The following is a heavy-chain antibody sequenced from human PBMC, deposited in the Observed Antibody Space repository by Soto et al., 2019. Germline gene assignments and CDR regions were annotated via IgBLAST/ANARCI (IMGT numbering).Heavy chain of an antibody. D-gene: IGHD3-10*01. J-gene: IGHJ3*02. CDR2: IYYSGSA. V-gene: IGHV4-31*03. Sequence: QVQLQESGPGLVKPSQTLSLTCNVSSGSISRGPYYWSWIRQHPGGGLEWIGYIYYSGSAYYNPSLESRVTMSTDTSKSLFSLQLISVTAGDTAVYYCARGSMVRGVTPFDIWGHGTLVTVSS. CDR1: SGSISRGPYY. CDR3: ARGSMVRGVTPFDI.